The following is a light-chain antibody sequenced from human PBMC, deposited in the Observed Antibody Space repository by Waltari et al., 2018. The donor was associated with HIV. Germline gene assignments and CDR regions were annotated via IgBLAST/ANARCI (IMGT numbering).Light chain of an antibody. J-gene: IGLJ3*02. CDR1: SSAVGGYYS. CDR3: CSYAGNYPVL. V-gene: IGLV2-11*01. Sequence: QSALTQPRSVSGSPGQSVTISCTGTSSAVGGYYSVSWYQQNPGKAPKFIIYDVTKRPSGVPDRFSGSKSGNTASLTISGLQAEDEADYYCCSYAGNYPVLFGGGTKLTVL. CDR2: DVT.